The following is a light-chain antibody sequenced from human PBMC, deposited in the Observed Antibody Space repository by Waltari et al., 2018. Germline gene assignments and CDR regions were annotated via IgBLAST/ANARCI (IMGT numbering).Light chain of an antibody. CDR1: SRAVGGYKY. CDR3: SSYAGRNNYVV. J-gene: IGLJ2*01. CDR2: EVS. Sequence: QSALTQPPSASGSPGQSVPISFTGTSRAVGGYKYVAWYKQHPGKAPKLMISEVSKRPSGVPDRFSGSKSGNTASLTVSGLQAEDEADYYCSSYAGRNNYVVFGGGTKLTVL. V-gene: IGLV2-8*01.